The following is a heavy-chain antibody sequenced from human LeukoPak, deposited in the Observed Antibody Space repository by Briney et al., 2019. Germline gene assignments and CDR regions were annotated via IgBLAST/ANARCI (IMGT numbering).Heavy chain of an antibody. D-gene: IGHD5-18*01. CDR2: IYTTGMT. Sequence: SETLSLTCTVSTASINSYYWGWVRQPAGRGLEWIGRIYTTGMTQYDPSLQSRVTMSVDTSQKQFSPNLRSVTAADTAIYFCVRHGYTASHFFLDYWSQGGLVTVSS. CDR3: VRHGYTASHFFLDY. CDR1: TASINSYY. V-gene: IGHV4-4*07. J-gene: IGHJ4*02.